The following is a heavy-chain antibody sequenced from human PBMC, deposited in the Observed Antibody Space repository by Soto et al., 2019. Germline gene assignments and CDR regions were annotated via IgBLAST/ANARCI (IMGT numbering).Heavy chain of an antibody. CDR2: IKQDGSEK. J-gene: IGHJ4*02. CDR3: ARGIAALPYYFDY. D-gene: IGHD6-6*01. CDR1: GCNFVGLC. V-gene: IGHV3-7*03. Sequence: VGSQRLPTAASGCNFVGLCGRCVRQTPGKGLEWVANIKQDGSEKYYVDSVKGRFPISRDNAKNSLYLQMNSMIAEDTAVYYCARGIAALPYYFDYWGQGTLVTRSS.